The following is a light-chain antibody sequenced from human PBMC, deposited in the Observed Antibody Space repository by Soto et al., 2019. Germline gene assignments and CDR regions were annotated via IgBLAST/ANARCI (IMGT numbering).Light chain of an antibody. Sequence: DIQMTQSPSSLSASVVDRVTITFRASQGIRNDLGWYQQKPGKAPKLVIYAATSLQSGVPSRFSGSGSGTDFTLTISSLQPEDFATYYCQQSYSTTWTFGQGTKVDIK. V-gene: IGKV1-39*01. J-gene: IGKJ1*01. CDR1: QGIRND. CDR2: AAT. CDR3: QQSYSTTWT.